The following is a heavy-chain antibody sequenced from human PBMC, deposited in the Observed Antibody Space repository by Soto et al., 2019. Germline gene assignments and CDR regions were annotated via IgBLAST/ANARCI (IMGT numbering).Heavy chain of an antibody. D-gene: IGHD3-3*01. Sequence: SETLSLTCTVSGGSISSGDYSWSWVRQSPGKGLEWIGHIYNSGFTYYNPSLKSRVVISIDTSRNQFSLRLNSLTAADRAVYFCARGVTVFGLVSRFWFDPWGQGTVVTSPQ. J-gene: IGHJ5*02. CDR2: IYNSGFT. CDR3: ARGVTVFGLVSRFWFDP. CDR1: GGSISSGDYS. V-gene: IGHV4-30-4*01.